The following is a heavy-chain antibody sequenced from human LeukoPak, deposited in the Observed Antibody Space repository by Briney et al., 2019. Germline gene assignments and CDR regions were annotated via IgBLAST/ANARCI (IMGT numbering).Heavy chain of an antibody. Sequence: SETLSLTCTVSGGSISSYYWSWIRQPPGKGLEWIGYIYYSGSTNYNPSLKSRVTISVDTSKNQFSLKLSPVTAADTAVYYCARLGYGGNSPDVAFDIWGQGTMVTVSS. D-gene: IGHD4-23*01. CDR3: ARLGYGGNSPDVAFDI. CDR1: GGSISSYY. V-gene: IGHV4-59*01. J-gene: IGHJ3*02. CDR2: IYYSGST.